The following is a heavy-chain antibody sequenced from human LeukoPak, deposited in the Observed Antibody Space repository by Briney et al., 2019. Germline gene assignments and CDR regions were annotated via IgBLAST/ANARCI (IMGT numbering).Heavy chain of an antibody. V-gene: IGHV1-46*01. CDR3: ARDQGYYYYMDV. CDR2: INPSGGST. J-gene: IGHJ6*03. Sequence: GASVKVSCKASGYTFTSYYMHWVRQAPGQGLEWMGIINPSGGSTSYAQKFQGRVTMTRDMSTSTVYMELSSLRSEDTAVYHCARDQGYYYYMDVWGKGTTVTVSS. CDR1: GYTFTSYY.